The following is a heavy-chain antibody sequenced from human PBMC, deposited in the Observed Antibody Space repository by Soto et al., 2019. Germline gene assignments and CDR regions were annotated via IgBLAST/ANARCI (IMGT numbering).Heavy chain of an antibody. V-gene: IGHV1-2*02. CDR3: ARWTIDYCIHYGMDV. Sequence: ASVKVSCKASGYTFTGYYLHWVRQAPGRGLEWMGWFNPKGGGTTFAQKFQGRVTMTRDTSISTAYMELSRLRSDDTAVYYCARWTIDYCIHYGMDVWGQGTTVTVSS. D-gene: IGHD4-4*01. CDR2: FNPKGGGT. J-gene: IGHJ6*02. CDR1: GYTFTGYY.